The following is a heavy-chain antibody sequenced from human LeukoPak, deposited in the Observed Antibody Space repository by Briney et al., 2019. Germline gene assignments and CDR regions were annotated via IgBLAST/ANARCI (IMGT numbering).Heavy chain of an antibody. V-gene: IGHV3-30-3*01. CDR1: GLTSKTYL. D-gene: IGHD6-13*01. Sequence: GGSLRLSCAAPGLTSKTYLMHWARKAPGRGLEWGAVISHDGSNKYYADSVRGRFTISRDNSKSTLYLQMNSLTTEDTAVYYCARAHSSTWSSYFDSWGQGTLVTVSS. CDR2: ISHDGSNK. CDR3: ARAHSSTWSSYFDS. J-gene: IGHJ4*02.